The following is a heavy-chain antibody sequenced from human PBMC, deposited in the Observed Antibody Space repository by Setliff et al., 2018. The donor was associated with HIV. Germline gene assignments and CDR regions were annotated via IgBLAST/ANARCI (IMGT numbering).Heavy chain of an antibody. D-gene: IGHD5-18*01. CDR3: VRDDSYGTILYYYNGMDV. V-gene: IGHV3-7*01. CDR1: GFTFSRYW. J-gene: IGHJ6*02. Sequence: GGSLRLSCAASGFTFSRYWTSWVRQAPGKGLEWVANINQDGSQKYHVDSVKGRFTISRDNVKNTLYLQMNSLRAEDTGIYYCVRDDSYGTILYYYNGMDVWGQGTTVTVSS. CDR2: INQDGSQK.